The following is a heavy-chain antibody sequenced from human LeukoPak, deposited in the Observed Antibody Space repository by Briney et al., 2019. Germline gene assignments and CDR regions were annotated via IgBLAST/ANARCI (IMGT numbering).Heavy chain of an antibody. CDR2: ISGSGGAGT. J-gene: IGHJ6*02. D-gene: IGHD1-26*01. CDR1: GFTFSSYS. V-gene: IGHV3-23*01. CDR3: VKDRGGSPFYGMDV. Sequence: GGSLRLSCAASGFTFSSYSMSWVRQAPGKGLEWVSTISGSGGAGTYYADSVKGRFTVSRDNSRNTLYLPMNSLRAEDTAVYYCVKDRGGSPFYGMDVWGQGTTVTVSS.